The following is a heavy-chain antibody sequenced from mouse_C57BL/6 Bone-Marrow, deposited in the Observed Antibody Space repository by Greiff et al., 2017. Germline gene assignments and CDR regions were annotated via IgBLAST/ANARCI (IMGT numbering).Heavy chain of an antibody. CDR1: GFTFSSYG. J-gene: IGHJ4*01. V-gene: IGHV5-6*01. D-gene: IGHD3-3*01. CDR3: ARLAGYYAMDY. Sequence: EVMLVESGGDLVKPGGSLKLSCAASGFTFSSYGMSWVRQTPDKRLEWVATISSGGSYTYYPDSVKGRFTISRDNAKNTLYLHMSSLKSEDTAMYYCARLAGYYAMDYWGQGTSVTVSS. CDR2: ISSGGSYT.